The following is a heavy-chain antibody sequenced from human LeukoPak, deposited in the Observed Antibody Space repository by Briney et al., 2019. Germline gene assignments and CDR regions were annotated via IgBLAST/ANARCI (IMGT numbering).Heavy chain of an antibody. V-gene: IGHV4-59*12. CDR2: IYYSGST. Sequence: SETLSLTCTVSGGSISSYYWSWIRQPPGKGLEWIGYIYYSGSTNYSPSLKSRVTISVDTSKNQFSLKLSSVTAADTAVYYCARDSNSGYDFDYWGQGTLVTVSS. J-gene: IGHJ4*02. CDR1: GGSISSYY. D-gene: IGHD5-12*01. CDR3: ARDSNSGYDFDY.